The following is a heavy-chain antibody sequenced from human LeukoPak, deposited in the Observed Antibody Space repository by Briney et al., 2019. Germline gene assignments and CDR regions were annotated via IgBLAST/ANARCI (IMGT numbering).Heavy chain of an antibody. CDR3: XXXFGELSVYYYYMDV. D-gene: IGHD3-10*01. CDR1: GFTFSSYA. V-gene: IGHV3-30*04. Sequence: GGSLRLSCAASGFTFSSYAMHWVRQAPGKGLEWVAVISYDGSNKYYADSVKGRFTISRDNSKNTLYLQMNSLRAEDTAVYYXXXXFGELSVYYYYMDVWGKGTTVTVSS. J-gene: IGHJ6*03. CDR2: ISYDGSNK.